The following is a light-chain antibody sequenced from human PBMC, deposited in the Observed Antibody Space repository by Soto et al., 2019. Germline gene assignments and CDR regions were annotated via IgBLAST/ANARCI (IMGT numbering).Light chain of an antibody. CDR2: DAS. CDR3: QQYGNSPRT. Sequence: EIVLTQSPGTLSLSPGERATLSRRASQSVAGSYLAWYRQIPGRAPRLLIYDASSRATGIPDRFSGSGSGTDFTLTISRLEPEDFAVYYCQQYGNSPRTFGQGTKVEIK. CDR1: QSVAGSY. J-gene: IGKJ1*01. V-gene: IGKV3-20*01.